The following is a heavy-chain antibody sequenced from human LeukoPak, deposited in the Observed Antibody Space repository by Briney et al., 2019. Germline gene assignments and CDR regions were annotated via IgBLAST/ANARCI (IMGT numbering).Heavy chain of an antibody. CDR3: AREYSGSYFRYFDY. D-gene: IGHD1-26*01. J-gene: IGHJ4*02. CDR1: GGSISSYY. CDR2: IYYSGST. Sequence: PSETLSLTCTVSGGSISSYYWSWIRQPPGKGLEWIGYIYYSGSTNYNPSLKSRVTISVDTSKNQFSLKLSSVTAADTAVYYCAREYSGSYFRYFDYWGQGTLVTVSS. V-gene: IGHV4-59*12.